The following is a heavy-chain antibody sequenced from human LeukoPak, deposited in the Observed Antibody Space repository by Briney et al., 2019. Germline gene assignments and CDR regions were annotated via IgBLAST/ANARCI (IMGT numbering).Heavy chain of an antibody. CDR3: ARDRRGYSGYDFGFDY. D-gene: IGHD5-12*01. CDR2: INPNSGGT. CDR1: GYTFTGYY. J-gene: IGHJ4*02. Sequence: ASVKVSCKASGYTFTGYYMHWVRQAPGQGLEWMGWINPNSGGTNYAQKFQGWVTMTRDTSISTAYMELSRLRSDDTAVYYCARDRRGYSGYDFGFDYWGQGTLVTVSS. V-gene: IGHV1-2*04.